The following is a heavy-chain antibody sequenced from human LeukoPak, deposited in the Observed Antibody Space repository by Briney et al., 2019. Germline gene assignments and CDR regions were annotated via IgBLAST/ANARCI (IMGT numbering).Heavy chain of an antibody. CDR2: IKYDGSEK. Sequence: GGSLGLSCASSGFTSSSYSMNWFSQTPGKDLEWVGNIKYDGSEKYYVDSVKGRFTISRDNAKNSLYLHMNSLRVEDTAIYYCARDYVWGSSESDYWGQGTLVTVSS. D-gene: IGHD7-27*01. V-gene: IGHV3-7*01. CDR1: GFTSSSYS. CDR3: ARDYVWGSSESDY. J-gene: IGHJ4*02.